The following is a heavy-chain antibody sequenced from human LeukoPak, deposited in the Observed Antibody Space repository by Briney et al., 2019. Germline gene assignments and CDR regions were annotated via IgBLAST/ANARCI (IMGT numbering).Heavy chain of an antibody. CDR1: GYTFSGYY. D-gene: IGHD6-19*01. CDR2: NSNSGGT. J-gene: IGHJ4*02. CDR3: ARDLAGDGLSYFDY. Sequence: ASVKVSCKASGYTFSGYYMHWVRQDPGQGLEWMGWNSNSGGTKYAQKFQGRVTMTRDTSISTAYMELTSLKSDDTAVYYCARDLAGDGLSYFDYWGQGTLVTVSS. V-gene: IGHV1-2*02.